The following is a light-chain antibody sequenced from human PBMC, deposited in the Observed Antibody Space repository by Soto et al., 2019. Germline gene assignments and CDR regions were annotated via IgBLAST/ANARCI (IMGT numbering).Light chain of an antibody. CDR1: QSISSW. CDR3: QQYNGYSQLT. J-gene: IGKJ4*01. CDR2: KAS. Sequence: DIQMTQSPSTLSASVGDRVTITCRASQSISSWLAWYQQKPGKAPNLLIFKASSLESGVPSRFSGSGSGTEFTLTISSLQPYDFATYYCQQYNGYSQLTFGGGTKVEIK. V-gene: IGKV1-5*03.